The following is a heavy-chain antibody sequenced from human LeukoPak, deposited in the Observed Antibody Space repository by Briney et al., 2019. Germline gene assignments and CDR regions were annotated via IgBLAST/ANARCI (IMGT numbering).Heavy chain of an antibody. CDR2: IYYSGST. V-gene: IGHV4-31*03. CDR3: ARDHRELNAFDI. D-gene: IGHD1-26*01. J-gene: IGHJ3*02. CDR1: GGSISSGGYY. Sequence: PSQTLSLTCTVSGGSISSGGYYWSWIRQHPGKGLEWIGYIYYSGSTYYNPSLKSRVTISVDTSKNQFSLKLSSVTAADTAVYYCARDHRELNAFDIWGQGTMVTVSS.